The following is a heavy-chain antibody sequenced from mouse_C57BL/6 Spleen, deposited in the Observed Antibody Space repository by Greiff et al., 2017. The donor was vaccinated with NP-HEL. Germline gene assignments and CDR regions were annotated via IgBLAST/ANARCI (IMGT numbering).Heavy chain of an antibody. Sequence: EVKLEESGGGLVKPGGSLKLSCAASGFTFSSYTMSWVRQTPEKRLEWVATISGGGGNTYYPDSVKGRFTISRDNAKNTLYLQMSSLRSEDTALYYCARLITTVVAFDYWGQGTTLTVSS. CDR3: ARLITTVVAFDY. D-gene: IGHD1-1*01. CDR2: ISGGGGNT. J-gene: IGHJ2*01. CDR1: GFTFSSYT. V-gene: IGHV5-9*01.